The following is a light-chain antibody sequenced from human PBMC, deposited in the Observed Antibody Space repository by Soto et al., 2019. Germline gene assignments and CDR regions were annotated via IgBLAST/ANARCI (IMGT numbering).Light chain of an antibody. Sequence: DIVLTQYPATLSLSPGERATLSCRPSQSVTTHLPWYQHIRAQAPSLVIYHASPSATGIPPRFSGSGSGTDFTMTISSLEPEDSGDYYCHQRSKWPQTFGQGTTVEIK. CDR2: HAS. CDR3: HQRSKWPQT. V-gene: IGKV3-11*01. J-gene: IGKJ1*01. CDR1: QSVTTH.